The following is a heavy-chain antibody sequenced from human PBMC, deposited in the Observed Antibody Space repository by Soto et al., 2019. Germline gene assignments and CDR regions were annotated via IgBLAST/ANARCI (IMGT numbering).Heavy chain of an antibody. CDR1: GFILGRHW. CDR2: IKTDGSEE. Sequence: GGSMRLSCATSGFILGRHWMSWVRQAPGKGLEWVAIIKTDGSEEEYVDSVKGRFTISRDNIKNSVFLQMDSLRVEDTAVYYCARDWDGGGWPADLWGHGTLVPVSS. V-gene: IGHV3-7*01. J-gene: IGHJ5*02. D-gene: IGHD6-19*01. CDR3: ARDWDGGGWPADL.